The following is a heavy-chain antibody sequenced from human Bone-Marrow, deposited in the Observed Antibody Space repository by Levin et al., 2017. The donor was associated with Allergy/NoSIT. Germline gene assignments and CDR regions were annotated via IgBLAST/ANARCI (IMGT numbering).Heavy chain of an antibody. V-gene: IGHV5-51*01. CDR2: IYPGDSDT. J-gene: IGHJ3*02. CDR3: ARRRSGSLDAFDI. Sequence: GESLKISCKGSGYNFITYWIGWVRQMPEKGLEWMGVIYPGDSDTRYSPSFRGQVTISVDSSITTAYLQWSSLKASDTAMYYCARRRSGSLDAFDIWGQGTMVTVSS. D-gene: IGHD6-19*01. CDR1: GYNFITYW.